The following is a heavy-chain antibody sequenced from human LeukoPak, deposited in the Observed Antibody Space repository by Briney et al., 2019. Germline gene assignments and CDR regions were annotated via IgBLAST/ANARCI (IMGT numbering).Heavy chain of an antibody. V-gene: IGHV3-7*04. CDR2: IHPEGNEK. J-gene: IGHJ4*02. Sequence: PGGSLRLSCAVSGFSFTNFWMSWVRQAPGRGREGVANIHPEGNEKYHVESVKGRFTISIDNTKKLMFLQMNGRRVGDPGVYYCARGDAFSGEHWGQGPLVTVSS. D-gene: IGHD3-3*02. CDR3: ARGDAFSGEH. CDR1: GFSFTNFW.